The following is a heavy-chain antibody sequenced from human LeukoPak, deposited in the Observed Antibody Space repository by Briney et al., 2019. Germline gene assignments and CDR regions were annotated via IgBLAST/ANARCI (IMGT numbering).Heavy chain of an antibody. CDR1: GFTFSTYA. CDR3: ANREGGYTYDPFDY. Sequence: GGSLRLSCAASGFTFSTYAMSWVRQAPGRGLEWVSAISGSSDTTYYADSVKGRFTISRDNSKNTLYLQMNSLRAEDTAVYYCANREGGYTYDPFDYWGQGTLVTVSS. D-gene: IGHD5-18*01. CDR2: ISGSSDTT. V-gene: IGHV3-23*01. J-gene: IGHJ4*02.